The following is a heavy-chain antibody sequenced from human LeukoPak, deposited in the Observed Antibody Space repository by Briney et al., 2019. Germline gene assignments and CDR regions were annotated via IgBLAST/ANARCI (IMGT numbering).Heavy chain of an antibody. CDR1: GFTFSSSG. CDR2: ISDSGGST. V-gene: IGHV3-23*01. Sequence: GGTLRLSCAASGFTFSSSGISWVRQAPGKGLEWVSGISDSGGSTYYADSVKGRFTISRDNSKNTLYLQMNSLRAEDTAVYYCAKGGAVSSKSITLIRGTRKYYYYMDVWGKGTTVTISS. CDR3: AKGGAVSSKSITLIRGTRKYYYYMDV. J-gene: IGHJ6*03. D-gene: IGHD3-10*01.